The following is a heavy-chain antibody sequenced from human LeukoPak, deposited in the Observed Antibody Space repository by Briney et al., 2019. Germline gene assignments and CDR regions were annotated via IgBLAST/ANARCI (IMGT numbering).Heavy chain of an antibody. CDR1: GGSLSGYY. V-gene: IGHV4-4*07. J-gene: IGHJ4*01. D-gene: IGHD6-25*01. Sequence: SETLSLTCTVSGGSLSGYYWSWIRQPAGMELEWIGRISTSGSTHYNPSLKGRVTMSVDTSRNQFSLNLSSVAAADTAVYYCAREGQQRPLYYWGRGTLVTVSS. CDR2: ISTSGST. CDR3: AREGQQRPLYY.